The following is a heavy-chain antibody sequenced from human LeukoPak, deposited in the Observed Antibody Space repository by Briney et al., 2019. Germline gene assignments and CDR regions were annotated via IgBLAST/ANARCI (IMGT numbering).Heavy chain of an antibody. J-gene: IGHJ6*02. CDR2: INSDGYSI. CDR1: GFTFSSYW. V-gene: IGHV3-74*01. D-gene: IGHD6-19*01. CDR3: ARGGVAGGMDV. Sequence: TGGSLRLSCAVSGFTFSSYWMHWVRKVPGEGLVWVSRINSDGYSIGYADSVKGRFTISRDNAKNTLLLQVNSLRAEDTAVYYCARGGVAGGMDVWGQGTTVTVSS.